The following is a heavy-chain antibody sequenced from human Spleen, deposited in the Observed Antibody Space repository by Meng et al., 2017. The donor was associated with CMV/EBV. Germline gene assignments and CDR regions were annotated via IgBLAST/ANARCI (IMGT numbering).Heavy chain of an antibody. CDR3: ARERVPAAMKSLDYYYGMDV. V-gene: IGHV3-48*03. CDR2: IRSSGSTI. D-gene: IGHD2-2*01. Sequence: GGSLRLSCAACRFTFSSYEMNWVRQAPGKGLEWVSYIRSSGSTIYYADSVKGRFTISRDNAKNSLYLQMNSLRAEDTAVYYCARERVPAAMKSLDYYYGMDVWGQGTTVTVSS. CDR1: RFTFSSYE. J-gene: IGHJ6*02.